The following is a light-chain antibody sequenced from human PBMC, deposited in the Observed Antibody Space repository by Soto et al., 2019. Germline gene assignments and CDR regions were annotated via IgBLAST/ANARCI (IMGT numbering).Light chain of an antibody. CDR1: QSINNY. CDR2: FTS. CDR3: QQSYASPLT. J-gene: IGKJ4*01. V-gene: IGKV1-39*01. Sequence: ILMTQSPSSLSASVGDRVTITCRASQSINNYLNWYQQTPGKAPKLLIYFTSSLHIGVPLRFSGNGSVTDFTLTIISLQPEDFATYFCQQSYASPLTFAGGTKVDVK.